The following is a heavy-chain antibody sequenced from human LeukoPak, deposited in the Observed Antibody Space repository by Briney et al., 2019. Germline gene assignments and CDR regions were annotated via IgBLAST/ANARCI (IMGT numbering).Heavy chain of an antibody. J-gene: IGHJ4*02. CDR3: VRRYCSGGRCYLDY. CDR1: GVSISSGDYY. Sequence: PSQTLSLTCTVSGVSISSGDYYWSWIRQPPGKGLEWIGYIYYSGSTYQNPSFKSRVTILVDTSKNQFSLKLSSVTAAATAVYYCVRRYCSGGRCYLDYWGQGTLVTVSS. D-gene: IGHD2-15*01. V-gene: IGHV4-30-4*01. CDR2: IYYSGST.